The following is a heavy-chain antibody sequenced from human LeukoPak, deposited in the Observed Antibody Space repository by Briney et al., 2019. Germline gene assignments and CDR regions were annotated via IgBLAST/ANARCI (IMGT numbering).Heavy chain of an antibody. CDR1: GFTFSSYS. CDR3: ADYGDYGAIDY. D-gene: IGHD4-17*01. J-gene: IGHJ4*02. Sequence: GGSLRLSCAASGFTFSSYSMNWVRQAPGKGLEWVSYISSGSTTIYYADSVKGRFTISRDNAKNSLYLQMNSLRAGDTAVYYCADYGDYGAIDYWGQGTLVTVSS. V-gene: IGHV3-48*01. CDR2: ISSGSTTI.